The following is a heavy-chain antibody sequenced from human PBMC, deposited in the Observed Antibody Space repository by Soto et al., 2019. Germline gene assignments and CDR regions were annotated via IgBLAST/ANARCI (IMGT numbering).Heavy chain of an antibody. D-gene: IGHD4-17*01. CDR1: GFTFSSYA. CDR3: ARSLRYYYMDV. CDR2: ISSNGGST. V-gene: IGHV3-64*01. Sequence: GGSLRLSCAASGFTFSSYAMHWVRQAPGKGLEYVSAISSNGGSTYYANSVKGRFTISRDNSKNTLYLHMGSLRAEDMAVYYCARSLRYYYMDVWGKGTTVTVSS. J-gene: IGHJ6*03.